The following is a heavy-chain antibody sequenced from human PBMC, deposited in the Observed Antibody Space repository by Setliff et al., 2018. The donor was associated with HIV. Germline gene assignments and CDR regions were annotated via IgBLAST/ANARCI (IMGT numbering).Heavy chain of an antibody. CDR1: GSSVANNY. Sequence: SETLSLTCTVSGSSVANNYWSWIRQAPGKGXEWLGYVHSSGSTNYNPSLKSRVTMSVDASKNQLSLKVASVTAADTALYFCARATESSAVLLTAFWFFDSWGQGTPVTVSS. V-gene: IGHV4-59*02. CDR2: VHSSGST. J-gene: IGHJ4*02. D-gene: IGHD3-9*01. CDR3: ARATESSAVLLTAFWFFDS.